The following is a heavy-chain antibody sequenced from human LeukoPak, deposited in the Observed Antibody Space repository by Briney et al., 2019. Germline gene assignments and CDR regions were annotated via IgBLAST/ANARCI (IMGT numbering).Heavy chain of an antibody. V-gene: IGHV3-21*01. Sequence: AGGSLRLSCAASGFTFSNYDMHWVRQAPGKGLEWVSAISSSSSYIYYADSIKGRFTISRDNAENSLYVQMNSLRAVDTAVYFCARGEEKATITALDSWGQGTLVTVSS. J-gene: IGHJ4*02. CDR3: ARGEEKATITALDS. D-gene: IGHD5-24*01. CDR2: ISSSSSYI. CDR1: GFTFSNYD.